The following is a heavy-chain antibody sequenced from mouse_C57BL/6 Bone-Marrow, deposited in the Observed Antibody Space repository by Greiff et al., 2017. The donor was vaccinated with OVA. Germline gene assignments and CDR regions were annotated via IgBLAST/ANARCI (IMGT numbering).Heavy chain of an antibody. D-gene: IGHD4-1*01. Sequence: VQLQQSGAELVKPGASVKISCKASGYAFSSYWMNWVKQRPGKGLEWIGQIYPGDGDTNYNGKFKGKATLTADKSSSTAYMQLSSLTSEDSAVYFCARDSPSWEEYAMDYWGQGTSVTVSS. CDR1: GYAFSSYW. V-gene: IGHV1-80*01. CDR3: ARDSPSWEEYAMDY. J-gene: IGHJ4*01. CDR2: IYPGDGDT.